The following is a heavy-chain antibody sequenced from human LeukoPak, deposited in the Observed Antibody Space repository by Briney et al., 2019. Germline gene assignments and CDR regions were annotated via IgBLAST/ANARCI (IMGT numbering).Heavy chain of an antibody. J-gene: IGHJ4*02. CDR2: IYYSGST. Sequence: SETLSLTCSVSGGSINSPSYYWGWIRQPPGKGLEWIGCIYYSGSTYYSPSLKSRVTISLDASKNQFSLNLTSVTAADTAVYYCARALGRYFDYWGQGTLVTVSS. CDR3: ARALGRYFDY. V-gene: IGHV4-39*07. CDR1: GGSINSPSYY. D-gene: IGHD6-13*01.